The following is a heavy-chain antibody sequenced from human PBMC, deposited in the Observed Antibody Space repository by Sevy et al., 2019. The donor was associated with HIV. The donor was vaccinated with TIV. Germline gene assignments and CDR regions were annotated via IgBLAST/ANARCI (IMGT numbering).Heavy chain of an antibody. CDR3: ATTPYCGGDCYYNFDY. CDR2: INPNSGGT. V-gene: IGHV1-2*02. D-gene: IGHD2-21*02. J-gene: IGHJ4*02. CDR1: GYTFTGYY. Sequence: ASVKVSCKASGYTFTGYYMHWVRQAPGQGLEWMGWINPNSGGTNYAQKFQGRVTMTRDTSISTAYMELSRLRSDDTAVYYCATTPYCGGDCYYNFDYWGQGTLVTVSS.